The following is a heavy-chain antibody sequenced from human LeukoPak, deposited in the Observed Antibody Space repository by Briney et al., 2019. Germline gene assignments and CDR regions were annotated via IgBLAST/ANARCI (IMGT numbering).Heavy chain of an antibody. CDR1: GGSISSYY. CDR2: IYYSGST. V-gene: IGHV4-59*01. CDR3: ARGRITMVRGVITPNWFDP. Sequence: SETLSLTCTVSGGSISSYYWSWIRQPPGKGLGWIGYIYYSGSTNCNPSLKSRVTISVDTSKNQFSLKLSSVTAADTAVYYCARGRITMVRGVITPNWFDPWGQGTLVTVSS. J-gene: IGHJ5*02. D-gene: IGHD3-10*01.